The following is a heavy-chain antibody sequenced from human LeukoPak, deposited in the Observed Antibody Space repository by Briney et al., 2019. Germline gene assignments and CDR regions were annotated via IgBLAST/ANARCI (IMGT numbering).Heavy chain of an antibody. Sequence: GGSLRLSCAASGFTFSNYWMHWVRQAPGKGLVWVSRIKSDGSTTSYADSVKGRFTISRDNAKNTLYLQMNSLGAEDTAVYYCTREPDGYSSGWPIDYWGQGTLVTVSS. D-gene: IGHD6-19*01. CDR2: IKSDGSTT. CDR1: GFTFSNYW. CDR3: TREPDGYSSGWPIDY. V-gene: IGHV3-74*01. J-gene: IGHJ4*02.